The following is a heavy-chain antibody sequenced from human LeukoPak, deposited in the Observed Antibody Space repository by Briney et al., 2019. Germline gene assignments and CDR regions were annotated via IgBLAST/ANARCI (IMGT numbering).Heavy chain of an antibody. V-gene: IGHV4-39*07. CDR3: VGDTEAGNWFDP. CDR1: GGSISSSPYY. CDR2: IYSSGST. Sequence: SETLSLTYTVSGGSISSSPYYWGWIRQPPGKGLEWIGSIYSSGSTYYNPSLKSRVTISVDTSKNQFSLNLSSVTAADTAMYYCVGDTEAGNWFDPWGQGTLVTVSS. J-gene: IGHJ5*02.